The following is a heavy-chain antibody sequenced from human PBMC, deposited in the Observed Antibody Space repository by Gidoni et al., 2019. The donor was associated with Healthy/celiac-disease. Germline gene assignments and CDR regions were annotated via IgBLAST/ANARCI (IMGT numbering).Heavy chain of an antibody. D-gene: IGHD1-26*01. V-gene: IGHV5-10-1*01. CDR2: IDPSDSYT. Sequence: EVQLVQSGAEVKKPGESLRISGQGSGYSFTSYWISWVRQMPGKGLEWMGRIDPSDSYTNYSPSFQGHVTISADKSISTAYLQWSSLKASDTAMYYCARRLVGATGVDYWGQGTLVTVSS. CDR1: GYSFTSYW. CDR3: ARRLVGATGVDY. J-gene: IGHJ4*02.